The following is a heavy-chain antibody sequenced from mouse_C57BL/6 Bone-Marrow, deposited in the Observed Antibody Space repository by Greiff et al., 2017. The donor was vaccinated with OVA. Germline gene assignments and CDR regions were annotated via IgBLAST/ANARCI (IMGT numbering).Heavy chain of an antibody. CDR1: CYTFTSYW. CDR2: IDPSDSYT. V-gene: IGHV1-69*01. J-gene: IGHJ2*01. Sequence: QVQLQQPGAELVMPGASVKLSCKASCYTFTSYWMHWVKQRPGQGLEWIGEIDPSDSYTNYNQKFKGKSTLTVDKSSSTAYMQLSSLTSEDSAVYYCARENYSNYLDYWGQGTTLTVSS. D-gene: IGHD2-5*01. CDR3: ARENYSNYLDY.